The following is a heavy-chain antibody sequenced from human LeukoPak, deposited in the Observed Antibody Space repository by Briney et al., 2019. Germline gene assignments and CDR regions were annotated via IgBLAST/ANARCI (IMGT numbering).Heavy chain of an antibody. CDR3: VRGQATAWGLDY. V-gene: IGHV3-74*01. Sequence: GGSLRLSCAASGFAFSSNWMHWVRQAPGKRLVWVSHISTDARTITYAAFVKGRFTISRDNAKNTLYLQMNSLRAEDTALYYCVRGQATAWGLDYWGQGTLVTVSS. J-gene: IGHJ4*02. CDR1: GFAFSSNW. D-gene: IGHD6-13*01. CDR2: ISTDARTI.